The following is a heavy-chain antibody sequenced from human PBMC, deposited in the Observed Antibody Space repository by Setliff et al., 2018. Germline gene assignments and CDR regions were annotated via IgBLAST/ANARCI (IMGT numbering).Heavy chain of an antibody. CDR1: GGSISSGSYY. D-gene: IGHD6-13*01. Sequence: TLSLTCTVSGGSISSGSYYWSWIRQPAGKGLEWIGHIYTSGSTNYNPSLKSRVTISVDTSKNQFSLKLSSVTAADTAVYYCARVGDSSSWNYWSQGTLVTVSS. J-gene: IGHJ4*02. CDR3: ARVGDSSSWNY. CDR2: IYTSGST. V-gene: IGHV4-61*09.